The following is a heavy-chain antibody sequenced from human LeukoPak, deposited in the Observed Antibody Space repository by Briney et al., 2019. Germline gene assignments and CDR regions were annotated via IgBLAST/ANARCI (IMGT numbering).Heavy chain of an antibody. J-gene: IGHJ6*02. V-gene: IGHV1-18*01. CDR1: GYTFTSYG. CDR3: ASFPNAAAGPDYYSYGMDV. CDR2: ISAYNGNT. D-gene: IGHD6-13*01. Sequence: ASVKVSCKASGYTFTSYGISWVRQAPGQGLEWMGWISAYNGNTNYAQKLQGRVTMTTDTSTSTAYMELRSLRSDDTAVYYCASFPNAAAGPDYYSYGMDVWGQGTTVTVSS.